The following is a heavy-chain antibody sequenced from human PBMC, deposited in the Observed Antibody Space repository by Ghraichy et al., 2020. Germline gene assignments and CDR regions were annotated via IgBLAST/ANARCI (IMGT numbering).Heavy chain of an antibody. CDR2: IIPILGIA. CDR3: ARAENYYDSSGYYDAEYFQH. V-gene: IGHV1-69*02. CDR1: GGTFSSYT. J-gene: IGHJ1*01. Sequence: SVKVSCKASGGTFSSYTISWVRQAPGQGLEWMGRIIPILGIANYAQKFQGRVTITADKSTSTAYMELSSLRSEDTAVYYCARAENYYDSSGYYDAEYFQHWGQGTLVTVSS. D-gene: IGHD3-22*01.